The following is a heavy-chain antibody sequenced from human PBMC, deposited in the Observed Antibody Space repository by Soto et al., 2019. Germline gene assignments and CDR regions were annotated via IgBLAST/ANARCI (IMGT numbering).Heavy chain of an antibody. D-gene: IGHD2-2*02. J-gene: IGHJ4*02. Sequence: QVQLVQSGAEVKKPGSSVKVSCKASGGTFSSYTISWVRQAPGQGLEWMGRIIPILGIANYAQKFQGRVTITAEKSTSTADRELSSVRSGDTAVYYCARAGGGGYIGSPIDYWGQGTLVTVSS. V-gene: IGHV1-69*02. CDR1: GGTFSSYT. CDR2: IIPILGIA. CDR3: ARAGGGGYIGSPIDY.